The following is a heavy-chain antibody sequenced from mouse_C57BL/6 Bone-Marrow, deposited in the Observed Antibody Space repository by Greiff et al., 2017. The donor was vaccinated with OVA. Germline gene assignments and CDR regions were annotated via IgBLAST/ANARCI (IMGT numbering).Heavy chain of an antibody. CDR3: ARPLAYFPIDY. CDR1: GFTFSDYG. V-gene: IGHV5-17*01. J-gene: IGHJ2*01. CDR2: ISSGSSTI. D-gene: IGHD2-10*01. Sequence: EVHLLESGGGLVKPGASLQLSCTAPGFTFSDYGMHWVRQAPEKGLEWVAYISSGSSTIYYADTVKGRFTISRDNAKNTLFLQMTRLRSEDTARYYCARPLAYFPIDYWGQGTTLTVSS.